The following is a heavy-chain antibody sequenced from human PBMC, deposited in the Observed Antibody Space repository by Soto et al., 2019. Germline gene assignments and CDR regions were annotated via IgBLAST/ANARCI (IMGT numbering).Heavy chain of an antibody. CDR1: GGTFSSYA. D-gene: IGHD2-2*01. CDR2: IIPIFGTA. Sequence: SVKVSCKASGGTFSSYAISWVRQAPGQGLEWMGGIIPIFGTANYAQKFQGRVTITADESTSTAYMELSSLRSEDTAVYYCARDTRFCSSTSCYGGLGYYGMDVWGQGTTVTVS. V-gene: IGHV1-69*13. CDR3: ARDTRFCSSTSCYGGLGYYGMDV. J-gene: IGHJ6*02.